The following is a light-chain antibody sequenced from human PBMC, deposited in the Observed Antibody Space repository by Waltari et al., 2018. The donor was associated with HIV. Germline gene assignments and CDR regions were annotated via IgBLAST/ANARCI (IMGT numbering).Light chain of an antibody. V-gene: IGLV1-40*01. CDR1: SSNIGAGYH. CDR3: QSHDSSLSGYV. J-gene: IGLJ1*01. Sequence: QSVLTQPPSVSGAPGQRATISRTGSSSNIGAGYHVHWYQQLPGTAPKLLIYGNSNRPSGVPDRFSGSKSGTSASLAITGLQAEDEADYHCQSHDSSLSGYVFGTGTKVTVL. CDR2: GNS.